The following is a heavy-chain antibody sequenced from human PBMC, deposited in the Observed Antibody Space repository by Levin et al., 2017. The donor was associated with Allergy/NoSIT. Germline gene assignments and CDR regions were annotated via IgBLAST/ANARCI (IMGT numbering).Heavy chain of an antibody. J-gene: IGHJ4*02. D-gene: IGHD4-17*01. CDR1: GFTFSDHY. CDR2: TRNKANSYTT. CDR3: TRGPSTVTTYFDY. V-gene: IGHV3-72*01. Sequence: GGSLRLSCAASGFTFSDHYMDWVRQAPGKGLEWVGRTRNKANSYTTEYAASVKGRFTISRDDSKSTLYLQMNSLKTEDTAVYYCTRGPSTVTTYFDYWGQGTLVTVSS.